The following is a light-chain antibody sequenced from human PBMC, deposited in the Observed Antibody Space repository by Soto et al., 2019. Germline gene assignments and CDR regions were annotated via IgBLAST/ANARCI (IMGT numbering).Light chain of an antibody. CDR3: QKYNNALQT. Sequence: DIQMTQSPSSLSASVGDRVTITCRASQGISSYLAWYQQKPGKVPKLLIYAASTLQSGVPSRFSGSGSGTDFTLTISSLQPEDVATYYCQKYNNALQTFGQGNKVEIK. CDR2: AAS. J-gene: IGKJ1*01. CDR1: QGISSY. V-gene: IGKV1-27*01.